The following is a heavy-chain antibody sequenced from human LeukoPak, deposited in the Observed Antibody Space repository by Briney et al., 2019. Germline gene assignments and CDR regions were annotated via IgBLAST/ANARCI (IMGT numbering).Heavy chain of an antibody. V-gene: IGHV3-30*18. CDR3: AKRPSDYGDYVTYFDY. Sequence: GGSLRLSCAASGFSFISYGMHWVRQAPGKGLGWVGVISDDGRNKKYADSVKARFTISRDNSKDTLYLQMNSLRDEDTAVYYCAKRPSDYGDYVTYFDYWGQGTLVTVSS. D-gene: IGHD4-17*01. CDR2: ISDDGRNK. CDR1: GFSFISYG. J-gene: IGHJ4*02.